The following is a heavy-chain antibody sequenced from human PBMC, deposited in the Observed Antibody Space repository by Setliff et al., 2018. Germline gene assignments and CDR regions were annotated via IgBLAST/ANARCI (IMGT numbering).Heavy chain of an antibody. D-gene: IGHD3-16*01. J-gene: IGHJ3*02. CDR3: ARDGGGDSDAFDI. Sequence: ASVKVSCKASGYTFTGYYMYWVRQAPGQGLEWMGRINPSSGAAIYAQKFQGRVTMTSDTSISTAYMELGRLRSDDTAVYFCARDGGGDSDAFDIWGQGTTVTVSS. CDR1: GYTFTGYY. V-gene: IGHV1-2*06. CDR2: INPSSGAA.